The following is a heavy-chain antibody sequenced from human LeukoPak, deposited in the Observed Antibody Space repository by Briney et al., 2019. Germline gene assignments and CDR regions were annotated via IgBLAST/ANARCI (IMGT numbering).Heavy chain of an antibody. V-gene: IGHV4-38-2*01. CDR3: ARAYIVVVPAATGVADY. J-gene: IGHJ4*02. D-gene: IGHD2-2*01. Sequence: PSETLSLTCAVSGYSISSGYYWGWIRQPPGKGLEWIGSIYRSGSTYYNPSLKSRVTISVDTSKNQFSLKLSSVTAADTAVYYCARAYIVVVPAATGVADYWGQGTLVTVSS. CDR2: IYRSGST. CDR1: GYSISSGYY.